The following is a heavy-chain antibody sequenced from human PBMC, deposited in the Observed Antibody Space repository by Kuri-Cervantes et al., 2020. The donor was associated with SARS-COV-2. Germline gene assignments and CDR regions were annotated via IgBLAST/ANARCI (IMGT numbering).Heavy chain of an antibody. D-gene: IGHD5-12*01. CDR2: ILPMFGTT. V-gene: IGHV1-69*05. CDR3: ACSHAGYAGSHRYNYFDD. J-gene: IGHJ4*02. CDR1: GGTFTSYA. Sequence: SVNVSCKASGGTFTSYAFSWVRQAPGQGLEWMGGILPMFGTTIYAQTLQGRVTLTTDESTRTAYMELGSLRSEDTAVYYCACSHAGYAGSHRYNYFDDWGQGVLVTVSS.